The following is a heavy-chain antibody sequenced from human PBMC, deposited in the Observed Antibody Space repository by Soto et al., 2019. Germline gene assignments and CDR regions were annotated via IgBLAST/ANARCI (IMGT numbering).Heavy chain of an antibody. V-gene: IGHV4-59*01. CDR1: GAYLSTDH. CDR2: IFHSGST. D-gene: IGHD3-10*01. J-gene: IGHJ4*02. CDR3: ARTEYYKIGHGY. Sequence: QVQLQESGPGLVRPSETLSLTCTVSGAYLSTDHWSWIRQPPGKRPEWIGYIFHSGSTNQNPSLKNRVSISKDASRNQSSLRLRSVTAADTAVYYCARTEYYKIGHGYWGPGTLVTVSS.